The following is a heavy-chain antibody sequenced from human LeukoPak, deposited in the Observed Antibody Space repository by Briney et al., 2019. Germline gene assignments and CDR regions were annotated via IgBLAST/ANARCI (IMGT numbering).Heavy chain of an antibody. CDR2: ISGRGGST. J-gene: IGHJ4*02. CDR3: AKDVTVVTPRDLFDY. Sequence: GGSLRLSCVAPGFTFSTYAMTWVRQAPGKRLEWVSAISGRGGSTYYADSVKGRFTISRDNSKNTVYLQMNSLRAEDTAVYYCAKDVTVVTPRDLFDYWGQGTLVTVYS. CDR1: GFTFSTYA. D-gene: IGHD4-23*01. V-gene: IGHV3-23*01.